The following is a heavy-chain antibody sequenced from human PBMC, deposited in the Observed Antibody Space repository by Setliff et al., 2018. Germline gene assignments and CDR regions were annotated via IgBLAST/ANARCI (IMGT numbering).Heavy chain of an antibody. D-gene: IGHD2-15*01. J-gene: IGHJ5*02. V-gene: IGHV4-61*09. Sequence: SETLSLTCAVSGGSISSGSYYWSWIRQPAGKGLEWIGHIYTSGSTNYNPSLKSRVTISVDTSKNQFSLKLSSVTAAATAVYYFASFSIGGGQNWFDPGGHGTLVTGSS. CDR2: IYTSGST. CDR1: GGSISSGSYY. CDR3: ASFSIGGGQNWFDP.